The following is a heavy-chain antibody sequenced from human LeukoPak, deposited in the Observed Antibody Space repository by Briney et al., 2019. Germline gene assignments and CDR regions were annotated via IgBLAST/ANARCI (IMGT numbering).Heavy chain of an antibody. CDR3: ASQYCSSTSCLGDAFDI. Sequence: PGRSLRLSCAASGFTFDDYAMHWVRQAPGKGLEWVSGISWNSGSIGYADSVKGRFTISRDNAKNSLYLQMNSLRAEDMALYYCASQYCSSTSCLGDAFDIWGQGTMVTVSS. J-gene: IGHJ3*02. CDR2: ISWNSGSI. D-gene: IGHD2-2*01. V-gene: IGHV3-9*03. CDR1: GFTFDDYA.